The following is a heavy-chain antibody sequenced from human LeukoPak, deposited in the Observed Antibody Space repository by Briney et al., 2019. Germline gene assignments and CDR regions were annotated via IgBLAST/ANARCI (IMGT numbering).Heavy chain of an antibody. D-gene: IGHD4-11*01. CDR2: IYYSGSI. V-gene: IGHV4-59*01. J-gene: IGHJ4*02. CDR1: GDSISGYY. CDR3: ARLRGNYFLDY. Sequence: SETLSLTCTVSGDSISGYYWTRIRQPPGKGLEWIGYIYYSGSINYNPSLKSRLTISVDTSKNQFSLKLSSVTAADTAVYYCARLRGNYFLDYWGQGTLVTVSS.